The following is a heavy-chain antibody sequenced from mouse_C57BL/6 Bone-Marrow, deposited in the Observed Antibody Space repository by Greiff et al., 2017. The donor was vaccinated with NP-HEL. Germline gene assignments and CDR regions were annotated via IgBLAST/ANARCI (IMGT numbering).Heavy chain of an antibody. D-gene: IGHD1-1*01. CDR1: GYTFTSYW. V-gene: IGHV1-53*01. CDR2: INPSNGGT. J-gene: IGHJ1*03. CDR3: ARDYYGSSYGWYFDV. Sequence: QVQLQQPGTELVKPGASVKLSCKASGYTFTSYWMHWVKQRPGQGLEWIGNINPSNGGTNYNEKFKSKATLTVDKSSSTAYMQLISLTSEYAAVYYCARDYYGSSYGWYFDVWGTGTTVTVSS.